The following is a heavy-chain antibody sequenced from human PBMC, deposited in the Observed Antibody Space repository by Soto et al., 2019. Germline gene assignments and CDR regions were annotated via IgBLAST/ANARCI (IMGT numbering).Heavy chain of an antibody. D-gene: IGHD6-13*01. CDR3: ARVAFAPEMIAREKYSSWYLVRRRANYFDY. V-gene: IGHV4-34*01. Sequence: QVQLQQWGAGLLKPSETLSLTCAVYGGSFSGYYWSWIRQPPGKGLEWIGEINHSGSTNYNPSLKSRVTISVDTSKNQFSLKLSSVTAADTAVYYCARVAFAPEMIAREKYSSWYLVRRRANYFDYWGQGTLVTVSS. J-gene: IGHJ4*02. CDR2: INHSGST. CDR1: GGSFSGYY.